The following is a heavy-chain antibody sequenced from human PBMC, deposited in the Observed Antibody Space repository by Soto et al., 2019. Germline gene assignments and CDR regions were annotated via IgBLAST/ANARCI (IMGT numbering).Heavy chain of an antibody. CDR1: GGSFSRYY. CDR3: ARGEGRLVGTWFDP. V-gene: IGHV4-34*01. D-gene: IGHD5-12*01. CDR2: INHSGST. J-gene: IGHJ5*02. Sequence: SETLSLTCDVYGGSFSRYYWNWIRQPPGKGLEWLGGINHSGSTNYNPSLESRVTISLXXXXTXFXLXLXXXTAAXTAVYVCARGEGRLVGTWFDPWGQGTLVTVSS.